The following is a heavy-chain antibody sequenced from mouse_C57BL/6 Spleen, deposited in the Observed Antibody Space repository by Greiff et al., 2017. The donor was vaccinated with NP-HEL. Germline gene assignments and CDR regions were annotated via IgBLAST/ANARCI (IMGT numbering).Heavy chain of an antibody. CDR1: GYTFTTYP. Sequence: QVQLQQSGAELVKPGASVKMSCKASGYTFTTYPIEWMKQNHGKSLEWIGNFHPYNDDTKYNEKFKGKATLTVEKSSSTVYLELSRLTSDDSAVYYCGRKRLLRSYWYFDVWGTGTTVTVSS. CDR3: GRKRLLRSYWYFDV. CDR2: FHPYNDDT. D-gene: IGHD1-1*01. J-gene: IGHJ1*03. V-gene: IGHV1-47*01.